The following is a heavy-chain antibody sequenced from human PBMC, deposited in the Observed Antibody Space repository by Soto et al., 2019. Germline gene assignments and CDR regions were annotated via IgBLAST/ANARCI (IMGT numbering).Heavy chain of an antibody. J-gene: IGHJ6*04. CDR3: TTGIFHDFWSGSSMDV. V-gene: IGHV3-15*01. CDR1: GFTFSNAW. CDR2: IKSKTDGGTT. Sequence: GESLKISCAASGFTFSNAWMSWVRQAPGKGLEWVGRIKSKTDGGTTDYAAPVKGRFTISRDDSKNTLYLQMNSLKTEDTAVYYCTTGIFHDFWSGSSMDVWGKGTTVTVSS. D-gene: IGHD3-3*01.